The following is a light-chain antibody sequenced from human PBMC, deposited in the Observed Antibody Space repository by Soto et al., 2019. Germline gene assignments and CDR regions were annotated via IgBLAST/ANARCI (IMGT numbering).Light chain of an antibody. V-gene: IGKV3-20*01. J-gene: IGKJ1*01. CDR2: GAS. Sequence: DILMTQSPATLSLSPGGRATLSCRASQSVSSNLAWYQQKPGQAPRLLIYGASSRATGIPDRFSGSGSGTDFTLTISRLEPEDFAVYYCQQYGSSPWTFGQGTKVDI. CDR3: QQYGSSPWT. CDR1: QSVSSN.